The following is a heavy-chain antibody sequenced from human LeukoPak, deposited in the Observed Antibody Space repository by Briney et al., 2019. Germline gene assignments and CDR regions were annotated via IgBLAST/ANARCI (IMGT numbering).Heavy chain of an antibody. V-gene: IGHV3-21*01. CDR1: GVTFSVYT. J-gene: IGHJ4*02. CDR2: INSSSDSI. Sequence: VGSLRLSCTASGVTFSVYTMNWVRQAPGKGLEWFASINSSSDSIHYASSVKGPFTTSRDNADNSLFLQMNSLTADDSSVYYCERGSSGGDNWGQGTLVTVSS. D-gene: IGHD3-22*01. CDR3: ERGSSGGDN.